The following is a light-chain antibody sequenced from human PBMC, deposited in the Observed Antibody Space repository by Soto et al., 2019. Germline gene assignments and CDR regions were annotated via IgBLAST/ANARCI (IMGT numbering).Light chain of an antibody. CDR1: QSVSSY. CDR3: QQRSV. V-gene: IGKV3-11*01. Sequence: EIVLTQTPATLSLSPGERATLSCRASQSVSSYLAWYQQNPGQAPRLLIYDASNRATGIPARFSGSGSGTDFTLTISSLEPEDFAVYYCQQRSVFGPGTKVDIK. J-gene: IGKJ3*01. CDR2: DAS.